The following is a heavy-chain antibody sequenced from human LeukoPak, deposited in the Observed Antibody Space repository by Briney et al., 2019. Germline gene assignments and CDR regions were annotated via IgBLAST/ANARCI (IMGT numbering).Heavy chain of an antibody. V-gene: IGHV3-7*03. CDR3: AKTTTGYSSGRFPGWPVDY. CDR2: MREDATEI. Sequence: PGGSLRLSCAASGFPFDVQTMSWVRQAPGKGLDWVASMREDATEIHYADSVKGRFTISRDNPKNSLYLQMNSLRAEDTAVYYCAKTTTGYSSGRFPGWPVDYWGQGTLVTVSS. D-gene: IGHD6-19*01. CDR1: GFPFDVQT. J-gene: IGHJ4*02.